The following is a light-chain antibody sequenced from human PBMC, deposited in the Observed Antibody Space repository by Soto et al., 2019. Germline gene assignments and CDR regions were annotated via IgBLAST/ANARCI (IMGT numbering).Light chain of an antibody. Sequence: QSVLTQPPSVSAAPGQSVTISCSGSSSNIGNSYVSWYQQLPGTSPKLLIYDNNKRPSGIPHRFSGSKSGTSATLGITGLQSGDDADYYCGTWDSSLSAVVFGGLTKLTVL. V-gene: IGLV1-51*01. J-gene: IGLJ2*01. CDR3: GTWDSSLSAVV. CDR2: DNN. CDR1: SSNIGNSY.